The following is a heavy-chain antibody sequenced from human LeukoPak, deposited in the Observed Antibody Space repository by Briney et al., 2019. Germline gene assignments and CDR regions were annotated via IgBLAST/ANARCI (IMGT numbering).Heavy chain of an antibody. CDR2: TWYDGSNK. Sequence: GGSLRLSCAASGFTFSSYGMHWVRQAPGKGLEWVAVTWYDGSNKYYADSVKGRFTISRDNSKNTLYLQMNSLRAEDTAVYYCAKDPNYGSGSYYGYWGQGTLVTVSS. CDR3: AKDPNYGSGSYYGY. V-gene: IGHV3-33*06. CDR1: GFTFSSYG. D-gene: IGHD3-10*01. J-gene: IGHJ4*02.